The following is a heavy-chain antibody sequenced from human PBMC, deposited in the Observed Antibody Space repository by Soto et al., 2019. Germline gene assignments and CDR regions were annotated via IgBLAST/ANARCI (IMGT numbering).Heavy chain of an antibody. V-gene: IGHV3-30*18. CDR1: GFTFSSYG. CDR2: ISYDGSNK. J-gene: IGHJ5*02. Sequence: QVQLVESGGGVVQPGRSLRLSCAASGFTFSSYGMHWVRQAPGKGLEWVAVISYDGSNKYYADSVKGRFTISRDNSKNTLYLQMNSLRAEDTAVYYCAKAGVRWFGELFRFDPWGQGTLFTVSS. D-gene: IGHD3-10*01. CDR3: AKAGVRWFGELFRFDP.